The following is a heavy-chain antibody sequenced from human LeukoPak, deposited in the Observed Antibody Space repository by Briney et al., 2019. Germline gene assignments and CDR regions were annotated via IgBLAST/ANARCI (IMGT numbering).Heavy chain of an antibody. Sequence: GRSLRLSCAASGFTFSSYGMHWVRQAPGKGLEWVAVISYDGSNKYYADSVKGRFTISGDNSENTLYLQMNSLRAEDTAVYYCAKGGYTVYYFDYWGQGTLVTVSS. J-gene: IGHJ4*02. CDR1: GFTFSSYG. D-gene: IGHD6-25*01. V-gene: IGHV3-30*18. CDR2: ISYDGSNK. CDR3: AKGGYTVYYFDY.